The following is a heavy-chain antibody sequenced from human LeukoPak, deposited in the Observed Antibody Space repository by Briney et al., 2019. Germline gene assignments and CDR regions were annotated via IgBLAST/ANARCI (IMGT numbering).Heavy chain of an antibody. CDR2: IYRGDGT. CDR3: AITMPSMDV. CDR1: GFNFKNNY. D-gene: IGHD3-10*01. J-gene: IGHJ6*03. Sequence: PGGSLRLSCAASGFNFKNNYMSWVRQAPGKGLEWVSIIYRGDGTYYADSVKGRFTISRDSSKNTLYLQMNSLRAEDTAVYYCAITMPSMDVWGKGTTVTISS. V-gene: IGHV3-53*01.